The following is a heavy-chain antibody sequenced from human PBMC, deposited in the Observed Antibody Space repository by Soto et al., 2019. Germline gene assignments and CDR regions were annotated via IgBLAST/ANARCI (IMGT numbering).Heavy chain of an antibody. CDR3: ARVPTRRGEDYYYGMDV. V-gene: IGHV4-31*03. CDR2: IYYRGST. D-gene: IGHD3-10*01. Sequence: QVQLQESGPGLVKPSQTLSLTCTVSGGSISSGGYYWSWIRQHPGKGLEGIGYIYYRGSTYYNPSLKRRVTISVDTSKNQFSLKLSAVTAADTAVYYCARVPTRRGEDYYYGMDVWGQGTTVTVSS. CDR1: GGSISSGGYY. J-gene: IGHJ6*02.